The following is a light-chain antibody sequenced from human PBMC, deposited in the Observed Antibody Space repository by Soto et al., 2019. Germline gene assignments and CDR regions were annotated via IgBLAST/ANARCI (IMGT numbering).Light chain of an antibody. Sequence: EIVLTQSPATLSLSPGERATLSCRASQSVSSYLAWYQQKPGQAPRLLIYAASTRATGIPARFSGSGSGTDFALTINRLEAEDFAVYYCQQYASSPWTFGQGTKVDIK. CDR3: QQYASSPWT. J-gene: IGKJ1*01. CDR2: AAS. CDR1: QSVSSY. V-gene: IGKV3-20*01.